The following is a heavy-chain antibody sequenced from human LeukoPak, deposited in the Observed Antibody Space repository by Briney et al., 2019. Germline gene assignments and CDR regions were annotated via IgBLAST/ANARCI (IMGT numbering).Heavy chain of an antibody. CDR1: GFTFSDYY. J-gene: IGHJ1*01. V-gene: IGHV3-11*05. D-gene: IGHD6-13*01. CDR2: ISSSSTYT. CDR3: ARDPVSSSWYGYFQH. Sequence: GGSLRLSCAASGFTFSDYYMSWIRQAPGKGLEWVSNISSSSTYTNYADSVKGRFTISRDNAKNSLYLQMNSLRAEDTAVYYCARDPVSSSWYGYFQHWGQGTLVSVSS.